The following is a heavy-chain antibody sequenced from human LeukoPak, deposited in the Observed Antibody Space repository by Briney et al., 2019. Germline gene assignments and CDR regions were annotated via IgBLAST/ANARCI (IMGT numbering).Heavy chain of an antibody. CDR1: GFTFSSYG. CDR2: IWYDGSNK. D-gene: IGHD2-15*01. V-gene: IGHV3-33*01. CDR3: ARDRVVVAARHYYYYYGMDV. J-gene: IGHJ6*02. Sequence: PGRSLRLSCAASGFTFSSYGMHWVRQAPGKGLEWVAVIWYDGSNKYYADSVKGRFTISRDNSKNTLYLQMNSLRAEDTAVYYCARDRVVVAARHYYYYYGMDVWGQGTTVTVSS.